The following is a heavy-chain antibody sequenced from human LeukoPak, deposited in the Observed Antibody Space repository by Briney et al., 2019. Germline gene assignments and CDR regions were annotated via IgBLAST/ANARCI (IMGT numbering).Heavy chain of an antibody. CDR2: INPNSGGT. J-gene: IGHJ6*02. CDR3: ARGWVIAAAHYYGMDV. CDR1: GYTFTAYY. D-gene: IGHD6-13*01. V-gene: IGHV1-2*02. Sequence: PRASVKVSCKASGYTFTAYYLHWVRQAPGQGLEWVGRINPNSGGTDYAQKFQGRVTVTRDTSISTAHMELSRLRSDDTAVYYCARGWVIAAAHYYGMDVWGQGTTVTVSS.